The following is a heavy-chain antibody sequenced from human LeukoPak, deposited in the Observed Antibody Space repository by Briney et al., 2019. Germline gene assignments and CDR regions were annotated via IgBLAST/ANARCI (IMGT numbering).Heavy chain of an antibody. J-gene: IGHJ3*02. D-gene: IGHD3-10*01. Sequence: ASVKVSCKAAGDTFTGNYMHWVGHAPGQKLESMGWINPNSGGTNYAQKFQGRVTMTRDTSISTAYMELSRLRSYDTAVYYCASYYGSKRAFDIWGKGTMVTVSS. CDR3: ASYYGSKRAFDI. V-gene: IGHV1-2*02. CDR2: INPNSGGT. CDR1: GDTFTGNY.